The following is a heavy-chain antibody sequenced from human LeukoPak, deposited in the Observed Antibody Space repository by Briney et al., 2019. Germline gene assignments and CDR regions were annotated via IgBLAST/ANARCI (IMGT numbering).Heavy chain of an antibody. Sequence: TSETLSLTCTVSGGSISSYYWSWIRQPPGKGLEWIGYIYYSGSTNYNPSLKSRVTISVDTSKNQFSLKLSSVTAADTAVYYCARVHTDNLSPEWELLAGAPGGYYFDYWGQGALVTVSS. CDR2: IYYSGST. J-gene: IGHJ4*02. V-gene: IGHV4-59*12. CDR1: GGSISSYY. D-gene: IGHD1-26*01. CDR3: ARVHTDNLSPEWELLAGAPGGYYFDY.